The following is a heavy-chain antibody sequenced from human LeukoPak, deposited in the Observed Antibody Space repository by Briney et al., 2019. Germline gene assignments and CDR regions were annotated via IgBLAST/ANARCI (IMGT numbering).Heavy chain of an antibody. J-gene: IGHJ4*02. D-gene: IGHD3-3*01. CDR3: AAYYDFWNGQTVY. V-gene: IGHV1-2*02. Sequence: ASMKVSCKASGFTSTAYYIHWVRQAPGQGLEWMGWINPDSGGTNYAQNFQGRVTMTRDTSISTAYMELSSLRSDDTAVYYCAAYYDFWNGQTVYWGQGTLVTVSS. CDR2: INPDSGGT. CDR1: GFTSTAYY.